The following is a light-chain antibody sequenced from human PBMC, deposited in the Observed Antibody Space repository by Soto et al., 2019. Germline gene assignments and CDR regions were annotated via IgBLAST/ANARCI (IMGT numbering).Light chain of an antibody. CDR2: DAS. CDR1: QSMNDW. CDR3: LRYNASSQK. Sequence: DIQMTQSPSTLSASVGDRVTITCRASQSMNDWLAWYQQKPGKAPKVLIYDASSLQSGVPSRFSGSGSGTEFTLTIDSLQPDDVATYYCLRYNASSQKFGQGTKVEI. J-gene: IGKJ1*01. V-gene: IGKV1-5*01.